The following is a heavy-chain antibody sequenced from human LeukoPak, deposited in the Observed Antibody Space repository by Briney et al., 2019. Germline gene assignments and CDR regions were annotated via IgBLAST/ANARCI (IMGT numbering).Heavy chain of an antibody. CDR2: IYYSGST. Sequence: SETLSLTCTVSGGSISSYYWSWIRQPPGKGLEWIGSIYYSGSTYYNPSLKSRVTISVDTSKNQFSLKLSSVTAADTAVYYCARRVLNWFDPWGQGTLVTVSS. V-gene: IGHV4-39*01. CDR1: GGSISSYY. J-gene: IGHJ5*02. CDR3: ARRVLNWFDP.